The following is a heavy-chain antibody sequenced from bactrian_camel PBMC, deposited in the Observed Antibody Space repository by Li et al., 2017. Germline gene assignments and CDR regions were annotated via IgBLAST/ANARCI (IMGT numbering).Heavy chain of an antibody. CDR1: GFTFSRHW. CDR2: INSDGGIT. CDR3: TRASTNTLGYMY. V-gene: IGHV3S1*01. Sequence: QLVESGGGLVQPGGSLRLSCAASGFTFSRHWMYWVRQTPGKGLEWVSTINSDGGITYYADSVKGRFTISRDNDKNILHLQLDSVKTEDTAMYYCTRASTNTLGYMYWGQGTQVTVS. D-gene: IGHD2*01. J-gene: IGHJ4*01.